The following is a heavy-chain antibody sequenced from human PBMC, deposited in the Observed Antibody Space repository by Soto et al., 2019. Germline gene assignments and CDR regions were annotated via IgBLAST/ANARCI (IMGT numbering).Heavy chain of an antibody. J-gene: IGHJ4*02. Sequence: QVQLVQSGAEVKKPGASVRVSCQASGYSFTDYYIHWVRQAPGQGFEWMGWINTNTGGTDYAQKFQGRVTMTRDTSITTIYLNLSGLRTYDSATYYCAKAPDFGDGVADYWGPGTLVTVSS. V-gene: IGHV1-2*02. D-gene: IGHD4-17*01. CDR2: INTNTGGT. CDR1: GYSFTDYY. CDR3: AKAPDFGDGVADY.